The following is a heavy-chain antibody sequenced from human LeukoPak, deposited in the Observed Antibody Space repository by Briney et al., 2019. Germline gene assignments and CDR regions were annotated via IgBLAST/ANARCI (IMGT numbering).Heavy chain of an antibody. CDR3: ARDSDAPGDY. J-gene: IGHJ4*02. V-gene: IGHV3-30-3*01. Sequence: GRSLRLSCAAPGFTFSSYAMHWVRHAPGKGLEWVAVISYDGSNKYYADSVKGRFTISRDNSKNTLYLQMNSLRAEDTAVYYCARDSDAPGDYWGQGTLVTVSS. CDR2: ISYDGSNK. CDR1: GFTFSSYA.